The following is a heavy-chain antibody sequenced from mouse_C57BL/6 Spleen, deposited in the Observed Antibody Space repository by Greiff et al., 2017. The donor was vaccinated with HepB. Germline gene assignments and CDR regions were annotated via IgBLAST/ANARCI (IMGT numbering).Heavy chain of an antibody. CDR2: IDPEDGDT. CDR3: TTSPYYGSSRHYAMDY. J-gene: IGHJ4*01. Sequence: VQLQQSGAELVRPGASVKLSCTASGFNIKDYYMHWVKQRPEQGLEWIGRIDPEDGDTEYAPKFQGKATMTADTSSNTAYLQLSSLTSEDTAVYYCTTSPYYGSSRHYAMDYWGQGTSVTVSS. D-gene: IGHD1-1*01. V-gene: IGHV14-1*01. CDR1: GFNIKDYY.